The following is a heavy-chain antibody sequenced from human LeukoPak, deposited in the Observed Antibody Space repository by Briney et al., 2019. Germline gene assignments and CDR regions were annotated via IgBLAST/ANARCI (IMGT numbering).Heavy chain of an antibody. D-gene: IGHD3-10*01. CDR1: GDSVNSGSYY. J-gene: IGHJ4*02. V-gene: IGHV4-61*01. Sequence: SETLSLTCTVSGDSVNSGSYYWSWIRQPPGKGLEWIGNIYYSGSTNYTPSLRSRVTISLDTSKNQFSPKLSSVTAADTAVYYCASGDFDNWGQGTLVTVSS. CDR3: ASGDFDN. CDR2: IYYSGST.